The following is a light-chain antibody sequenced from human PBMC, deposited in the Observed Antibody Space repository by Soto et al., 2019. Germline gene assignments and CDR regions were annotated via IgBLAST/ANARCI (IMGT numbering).Light chain of an antibody. CDR1: SSNIGSNI. J-gene: IGLJ1*01. CDR3: AAWDDSLNVYV. CDR2: SNN. V-gene: IGLV1-44*01. Sequence: QSVLTQPPSASGTPGQRVTIYCSGSSSNIGSNIVNWYQQLPGTAPKLLIYSNNQRPSGVPDRFSGSKSGTSASLAISGLQSEDEADYYCAAWDDSLNVYVFGTGTKVTVL.